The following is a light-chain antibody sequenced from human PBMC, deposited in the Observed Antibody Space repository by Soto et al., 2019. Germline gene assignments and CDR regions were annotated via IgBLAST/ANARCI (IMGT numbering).Light chain of an antibody. J-gene: IGKJ5*01. Sequence: DVVMTQSPLSLPVTLGQPSSISCRSNQILVHSDGIAYFSWFQQRPGRSPRRLIYKVSNQDSGVPARFSGSGSGTDFALKISRVEAEDVGVYYCMQGTHWPITFGQGTRLEI. CDR3: MQGTHWPIT. V-gene: IGKV2-30*02. CDR1: QILVHSDGIAY. CDR2: KVS.